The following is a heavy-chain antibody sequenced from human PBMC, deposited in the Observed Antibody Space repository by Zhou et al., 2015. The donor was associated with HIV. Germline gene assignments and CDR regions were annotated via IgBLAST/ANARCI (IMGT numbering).Heavy chain of an antibody. CDR3: ARDDAFSQVNGLDI. D-gene: IGHD3-10*01. CDR1: GGTFSTYA. CDR2: IIPIFGTP. V-gene: IGHV1-69*12. J-gene: IGHJ3*02. Sequence: QVQLVQSGAEVRKPGSSVKVSCKASGGTFSTYAITWVRQAPGQGLEWMGGIIPIFGTPNYAQKFQGRLTITADESTSTAYMELSRLRSDDTAFYYCARDDAFSQVNGLDIWGQGTMVTVSA.